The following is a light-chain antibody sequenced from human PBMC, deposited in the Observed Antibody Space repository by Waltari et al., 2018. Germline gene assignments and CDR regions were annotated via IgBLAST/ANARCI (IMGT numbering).Light chain of an antibody. V-gene: IGKV3-11*01. CDR1: QRVSSF. CDR3: QQRKTWPIT. J-gene: IGKJ5*01. Sequence: EIVLTQSPATLSLSPGERATLSCRASQRVSSFLAWYQQKRGQAPRLLIYDASTRATGIPARFGGSGSGTDFTLTISSLEPEDFAVYYCQQRKTWPITFGQGTRLEIK. CDR2: DAS.